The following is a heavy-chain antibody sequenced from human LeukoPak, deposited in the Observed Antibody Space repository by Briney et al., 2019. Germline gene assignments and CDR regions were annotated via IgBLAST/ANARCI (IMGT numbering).Heavy chain of an antibody. Sequence: GGSLRLSCAASGFTFSSYEMNWVRQAPGKGLEWVSYISSSGSTIYYADSVKGRFTISRDNTKNSLYLQMNSLRAEDTAVYYCARGRRRIAAAGATPPAPYFDYWGQGTLVTVSS. CDR3: ARGRRRIAAAGATPPAPYFDY. CDR1: GFTFSSYE. CDR2: ISSSGSTI. D-gene: IGHD6-13*01. V-gene: IGHV3-48*03. J-gene: IGHJ4*02.